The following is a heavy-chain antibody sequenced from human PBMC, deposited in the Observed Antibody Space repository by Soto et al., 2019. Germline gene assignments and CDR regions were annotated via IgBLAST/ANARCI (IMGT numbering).Heavy chain of an antibody. CDR3: AHRREPGLPDY. CDR1: GFSLTTSGVG. J-gene: IGHJ4*02. CDR2: IYWDDDK. V-gene: IGHV2-5*02. Sequence: QITLKESGPTLVKPTQTLTLTCTFSGFSLTTSGVGVGWIRQPPGKALEWLALIYWDDDKRYNPSLKTRLTITKDTSKNQVVLTMTNMDPVDTGTYYCAHRREPGLPDYCGQGTLVTVSS.